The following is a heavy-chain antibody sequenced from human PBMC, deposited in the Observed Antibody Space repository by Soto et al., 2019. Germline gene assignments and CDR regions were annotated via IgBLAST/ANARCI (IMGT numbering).Heavy chain of an antibody. CDR3: ARGITMIVVDAFDI. V-gene: IGHV3-30-3*01. CDR1: GFTFSSYA. Sequence: QVQLVESGGGVVQPGRSLSLSCAASGFTFSSYAMHWVRQAPGKGLEWVAVISYDGRNKYYADSVNSRFTISRDNSKNTLYLKMNSLRAEDTAVYYCARGITMIVVDAFDIWGQGTMVTDSS. CDR2: ISYDGRNK. D-gene: IGHD3-22*01. J-gene: IGHJ3*02.